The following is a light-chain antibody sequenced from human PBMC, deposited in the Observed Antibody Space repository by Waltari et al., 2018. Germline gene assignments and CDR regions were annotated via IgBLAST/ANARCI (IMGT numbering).Light chain of an antibody. V-gene: IGKV3-20*01. CDR2: GAS. Sequence: EIVLMQSPGTLSLSPGERVTLSCRASQSVSRTLAWYQQKPGQAPRLRIYGASIRATGIPDRFSGIGSGTDFSLTISRLEPEDFAVYYCQHYRSLPVTFGQGTKVEIK. CDR1: QSVSRT. J-gene: IGKJ1*01. CDR3: QHYRSLPVT.